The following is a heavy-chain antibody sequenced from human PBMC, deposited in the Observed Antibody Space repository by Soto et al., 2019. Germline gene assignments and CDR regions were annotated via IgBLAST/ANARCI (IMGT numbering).Heavy chain of an antibody. CDR1: GFTFSSYG. CDR3: AIGASYYDFWSGHGGPFDY. Sequence: QVQLVESGGGVVQPGRSLRLSCAASGFTFSSYGMHWVRQAPGKGLEWVAVISYDGSNKYYADSVKGRFTISRDNSKNTLYLQMNSLRAEDTAVYYCAIGASYYDFWSGHGGPFDYWGQGTLFTVSS. D-gene: IGHD3-3*01. CDR2: ISYDGSNK. J-gene: IGHJ4*02. V-gene: IGHV3-30*03.